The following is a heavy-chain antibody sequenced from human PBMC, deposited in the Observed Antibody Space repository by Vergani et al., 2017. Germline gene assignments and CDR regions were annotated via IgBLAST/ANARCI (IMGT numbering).Heavy chain of an antibody. CDR1: GFTFSDYY. CDR2: IYSGGST. V-gene: IGHV3-66*01. J-gene: IGHJ5*02. CDR3: ARGPDYYGSGSLYP. Sequence: VQLVESGGGVVQPGGSLRLSCAASGFTFSDYYMSWIRQAPGKGLEWVSVIYSGGSTYYADSVKGRFTISRDNSKNTLYLQMNSLRAEDTAVYYCARGPDYYGSGSLYPWGQGTLVTVSS. D-gene: IGHD3-10*01.